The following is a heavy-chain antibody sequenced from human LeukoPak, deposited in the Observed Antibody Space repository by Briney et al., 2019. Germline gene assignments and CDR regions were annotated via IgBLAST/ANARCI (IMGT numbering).Heavy chain of an antibody. CDR1: GFTFSSYA. V-gene: IGHV3-23*01. CDR3: ARDQDIYGNFDS. D-gene: IGHD5-18*01. CDR2: ISGSGGST. Sequence: GGSLRLSCAASGFTFSSYAMSWVRQAPGKGLEWVSAISGSGGSTYYADSVKGRFTISRDISKNTVYLQMNRVRAEDTAVYYCARDQDIYGNFDSWGQGTLVTVSS. J-gene: IGHJ4*02.